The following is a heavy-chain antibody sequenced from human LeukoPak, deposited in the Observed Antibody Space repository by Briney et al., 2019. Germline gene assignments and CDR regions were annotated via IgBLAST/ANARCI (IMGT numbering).Heavy chain of an antibody. CDR1: GGSLSSSSYY. J-gene: IGHJ4*02. Sequence: SETLSLTCTVSGGSLSSSSYYWGWIRQPPGKGLEWIGSFYYGGSTYYNPSLKSRVTISVDTSENQFSLKLSSVTAADTAVYYCANDLLYYSGSGSPLEYWGQGTLVTVSS. CDR3: ANDLLYYSGSGSPLEY. V-gene: IGHV4-39*07. CDR2: FYYGGST. D-gene: IGHD3-10*01.